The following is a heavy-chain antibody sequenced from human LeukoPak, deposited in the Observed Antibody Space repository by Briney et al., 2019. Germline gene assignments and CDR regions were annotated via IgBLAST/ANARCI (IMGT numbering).Heavy chain of an antibody. CDR3: ARAYFGVVTDLFDP. CDR2: IYYSGST. CDR1: GGSISSSSYY. J-gene: IGHJ5*02. V-gene: IGHV4-39*01. Sequence: PSETLSLTCTVSGGSISSSSYYWGWIRQPPGKGLEWIGSIYYSGSTYYNPSLKSRVTISVDTSKNQFSLKLSSVTAADTAVYYCARAYFGVVTDLFDPWGQGTLVTVSS. D-gene: IGHD3-3*01.